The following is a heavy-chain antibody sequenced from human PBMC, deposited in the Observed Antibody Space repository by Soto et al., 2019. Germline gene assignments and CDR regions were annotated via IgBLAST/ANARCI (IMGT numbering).Heavy chain of an antibody. Sequence: PSETLSLTCTVSGGSVSSSSYYWSWIRQSPGKGLDWIAYIYYSGTTNYNPSLKSRVTISVDTSKNQFSLKLSSVTAADTAVYYCARAPRGNYGYPSYFDYWGQGTLVTV. CDR2: IYYSGTT. D-gene: IGHD3-10*01. CDR1: GGSVSSSSYY. CDR3: ARAPRGNYGYPSYFDY. V-gene: IGHV4-61*01. J-gene: IGHJ4*02.